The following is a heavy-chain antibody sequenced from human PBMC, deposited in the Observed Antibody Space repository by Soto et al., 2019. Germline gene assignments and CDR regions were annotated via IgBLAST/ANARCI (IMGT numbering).Heavy chain of an antibody. CDR3: ARWAAPYNWFDP. Sequence: ASVKVSCKASGGTFSSYAISWVRQAPGQGLEWMGGIIPIFGTANYAQKFQGRVTITADKSTSTAYMELSSLRSEDTAVYYCARWAAPYNWFDPWGQGTLVTVS. D-gene: IGHD6-13*01. V-gene: IGHV1-69*06. CDR2: IIPIFGTA. CDR1: GGTFSSYA. J-gene: IGHJ5*02.